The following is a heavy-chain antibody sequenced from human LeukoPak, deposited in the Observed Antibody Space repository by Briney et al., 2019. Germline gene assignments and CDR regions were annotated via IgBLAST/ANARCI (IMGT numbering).Heavy chain of an antibody. CDR1: GFTFSSYE. V-gene: IGHV3-48*03. Sequence: QAGGSLRLSCAASGFTFSSYEMNWVRQAPGKGLEWVSYISSGSTIYYADSVKGRFTISRDNAKNSLYLQMNSLRAEDTAVYYCASPGPHDYGDSRHDAFDIWGQGTMVTVSS. CDR2: ISSGSTI. J-gene: IGHJ3*02. CDR3: ASPGPHDYGDSRHDAFDI. D-gene: IGHD4-17*01.